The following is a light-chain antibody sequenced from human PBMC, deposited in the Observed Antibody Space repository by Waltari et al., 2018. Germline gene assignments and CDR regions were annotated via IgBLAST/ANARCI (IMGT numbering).Light chain of an antibody. CDR3: QQNNSFPYT. Sequence: DIQMTQFPLSLSASEGARVTCTCRASLGSNNWLVWYQQKPQKAPKSLIYAASSLRSGVPSRFSGSGSGTDFTLTISSLQAEDFATYYCQQNNSFPYTFGQGTKLEIK. CDR2: AAS. CDR1: LGSNNW. V-gene: IGKV1D-16*01. J-gene: IGKJ2*01.